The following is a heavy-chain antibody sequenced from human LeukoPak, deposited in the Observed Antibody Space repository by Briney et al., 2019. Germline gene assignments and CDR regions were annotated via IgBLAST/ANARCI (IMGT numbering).Heavy chain of an antibody. CDR2: FYHSGST. J-gene: IGHJ4*02. CDR1: GYSISSGYY. CDR3: ARVGSAGGYFDY. V-gene: IGHV4-38-2*02. D-gene: IGHD3-16*01. Sequence: SETLSLTCTVSGYSISSGYYWGWIRQPPGKGLEWIGSFYHSGSTYYNPSLKSRVTMSVDTSKNQFSLKLSSVTAADTAVYYCARVGSAGGYFDYWGQGTLVTVSS.